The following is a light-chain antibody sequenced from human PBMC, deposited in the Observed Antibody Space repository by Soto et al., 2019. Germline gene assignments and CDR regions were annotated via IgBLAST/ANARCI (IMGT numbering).Light chain of an antibody. V-gene: IGLV2-14*01. CDR1: SSDIGGYNY. J-gene: IGLJ2*01. CDR3: SSYTSSTTLI. Sequence: QSVLTQPASVSGSPGQSITISCTGTSSDIGGYNYVSWYQQNPGKAPKLMIYNVSNRPSGVSNRFSASKSGNTASLTISGLQAEDVADYYCSSYTSSTTLIFGGGTKLTVL. CDR2: NVS.